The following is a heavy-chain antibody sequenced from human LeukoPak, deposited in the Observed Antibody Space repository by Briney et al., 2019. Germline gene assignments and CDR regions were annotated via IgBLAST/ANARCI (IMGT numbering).Heavy chain of an antibody. D-gene: IGHD1-26*01. CDR3: AREGGSYTSPFDY. CDR1: GGSISSYY. CDR2: IYSSGST. V-gene: IGHV4-59*01. Sequence: PSESLSLTCTVSGGSISSYYWSWIRQPPGKGLEWTGYIYSSGSTNYNPSLKSRVTISVDTSKNQFSLKLSSVTAADTAVYYCAREGGSYTSPFDYWGQGTLVTVSS. J-gene: IGHJ4*02.